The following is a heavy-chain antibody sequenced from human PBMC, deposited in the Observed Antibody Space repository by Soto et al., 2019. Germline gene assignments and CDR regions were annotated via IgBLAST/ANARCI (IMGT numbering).Heavy chain of an antibody. Sequence: PXETLSLTCPVSGGSISSGDYYWTWIRQPPGKGLEWIGYISYSGSTFYNPSLKRRATISVDRSKNQFSLKLSSVTAADTAVCYCARGQAAAPAMGASGQGTTATVSS. V-gene: IGHV4-30-4*01. J-gene: IGHJ6*02. CDR2: ISYSGST. CDR1: GGSISSGDYY. CDR3: ARGQAAAPAMGA. D-gene: IGHD6-13*01.